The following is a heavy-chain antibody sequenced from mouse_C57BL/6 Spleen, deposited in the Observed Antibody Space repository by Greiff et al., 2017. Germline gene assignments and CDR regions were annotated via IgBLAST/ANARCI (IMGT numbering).Heavy chain of an antibody. D-gene: IGHD2-10*02. Sequence: VKLMESGAELARPGASVKLSCKASGYTFTSYGISWVKQRTGQGLEWIGEIYPRSGNTYYNEKFKGKATLTADKSSSTAYMELRSLTSEDSAVYFCARGEYLAYWGQGTLVTVSA. V-gene: IGHV1-81*01. CDR1: GYTFTSYG. CDR2: IYPRSGNT. J-gene: IGHJ3*01. CDR3: ARGEYLAY.